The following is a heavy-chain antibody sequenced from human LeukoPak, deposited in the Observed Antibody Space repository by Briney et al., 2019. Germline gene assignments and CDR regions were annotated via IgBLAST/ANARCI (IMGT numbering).Heavy chain of an antibody. Sequence: GGSLRLSCAASGFTFSDYYMSWIRQAPGKGLEWVSYISSSGSTIYYADSVKGRFTISRDNAKNSLYLQMNSLRAEDTAVYYCTTGQADYYDSSGYSLWGQGTLVTVSS. CDR2: ISSSGSTI. CDR1: GFTFSDYY. D-gene: IGHD3-22*01. J-gene: IGHJ4*02. CDR3: TTGQADYYDSSGYSL. V-gene: IGHV3-11*04.